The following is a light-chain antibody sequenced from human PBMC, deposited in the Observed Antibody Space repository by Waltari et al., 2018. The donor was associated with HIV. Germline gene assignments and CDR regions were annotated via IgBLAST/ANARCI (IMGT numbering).Light chain of an antibody. Sequence: SYELTQLPSVSVSPGQTARITCSGDELAKQYAYWYKQTHGQAPVLMISKDNERPSGTPERLSGSSSGTTVTLTISGVQAEDEADYYCQSADSGGTWDVVFGGGTKLTVL. J-gene: IGLJ2*01. CDR1: ELAKQY. V-gene: IGLV3-25*03. CDR2: KDN. CDR3: QSADSGGTWDVV.